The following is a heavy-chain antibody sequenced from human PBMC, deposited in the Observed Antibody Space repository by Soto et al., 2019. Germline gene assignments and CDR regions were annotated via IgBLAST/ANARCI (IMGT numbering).Heavy chain of an antibody. Sequence: ASVKLSCKASGYTFTSYYMHWVRQAPGQGLEWMGIINPSGGSTSYAQKFQGRVTMTRDTSTSTVYMELSSLRSEDTAVYYCASVATVVTLDDAFDIWGQGTMVTVSS. V-gene: IGHV1-46*01. CDR1: GYTFTSYY. CDR3: ASVATVVTLDDAFDI. J-gene: IGHJ3*02. CDR2: INPSGGST. D-gene: IGHD4-17*01.